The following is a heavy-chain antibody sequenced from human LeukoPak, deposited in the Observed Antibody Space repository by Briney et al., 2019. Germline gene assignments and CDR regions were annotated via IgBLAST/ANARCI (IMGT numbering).Heavy chain of an antibody. CDR2: IYYTGNT. D-gene: IGHD7-27*01. CDR1: GGSISGYY. J-gene: IGHJ4*02. V-gene: IGHV4-59*08. CDR3: ARHPGASFDS. Sequence: SETLSLTCSVSGGSISGYYWSWIRQPPGRRLEWIGYIYYTGNTTYNPPLKSRVTISIDRSKNLFPLKLTSVTVADTAVYFCARHPGASFDSWGQGNLVTVSS.